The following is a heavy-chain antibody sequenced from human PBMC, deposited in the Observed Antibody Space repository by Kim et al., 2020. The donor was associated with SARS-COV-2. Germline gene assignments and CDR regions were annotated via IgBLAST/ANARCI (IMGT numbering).Heavy chain of an antibody. Sequence: GGSLRLSCAASDFTVSSNCMSWVRQAPGKGLEWVSVIYSGGNTDYADSVKGRFTISRHNSKNTVNLQMNSLRAEDTAVYYCARASGYSYGYAQFDYWGQGTLVTVPS. CDR1: DFTVSSNC. D-gene: IGHD5-18*01. J-gene: IGHJ4*02. CDR3: ARASGYSYGYAQFDY. CDR2: IYSGGNT. V-gene: IGHV3-53*04.